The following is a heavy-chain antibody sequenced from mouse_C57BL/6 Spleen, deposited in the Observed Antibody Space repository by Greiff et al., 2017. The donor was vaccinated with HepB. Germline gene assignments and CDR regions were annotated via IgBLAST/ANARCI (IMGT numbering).Heavy chain of an antibody. CDR1: GYTFTDYY. D-gene: IGHD1-1*01. V-gene: IGHV1-19*01. CDR3: ARRTTVVATNFAY. Sequence: EVQLQQSGPVLVKPGASVKMSCKASGYTFTDYYMNWVKQSHGKSLEWIGVINPYNGGTSYNQKFKGKATLTVDKSSSTAYMELNSLTSEDSAVYYCARRTTVVATNFAYWGQGTTLTVSA. CDR2: INPYNGGT. J-gene: IGHJ2*01.